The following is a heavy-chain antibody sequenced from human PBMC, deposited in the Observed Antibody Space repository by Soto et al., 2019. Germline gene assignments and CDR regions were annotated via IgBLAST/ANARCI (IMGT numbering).Heavy chain of an antibody. V-gene: IGHV3-20*01. Sequence: GGSLRLSCAASGFTFDDYGMSWVRQAPGKGLEWVSGINWNGGSTGYADSVKGRFTISRDNAKNSLYLQMNSLRAEDTALYHCARGPRTYYYGSGSYYGVDYWGQGTLVTVSS. J-gene: IGHJ4*02. CDR1: GFTFDDYG. CDR3: ARGPRTYYYGSGSYYGVDY. D-gene: IGHD3-10*01. CDR2: INWNGGST.